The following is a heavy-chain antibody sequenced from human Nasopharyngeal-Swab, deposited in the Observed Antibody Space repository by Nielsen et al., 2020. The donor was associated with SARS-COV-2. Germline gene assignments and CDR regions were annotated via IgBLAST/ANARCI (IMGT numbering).Heavy chain of an antibody. CDR2: ISYDGSNK. CDR3: ASTPLDSSGYYYAFHY. D-gene: IGHD3-22*01. V-gene: IGHV3-30-3*01. CDR1: GFIFSRYT. J-gene: IGHJ4*02. Sequence: GESLNISCAASGFIFSRYTMHWVRQAPGKGLEWVAVISYDGSNKYYADSVKGGFTISRDISKNTLYLQMNSLRAEDTAVFYCASTPLDSSGYYYAFHYWGRGTLVTVSS.